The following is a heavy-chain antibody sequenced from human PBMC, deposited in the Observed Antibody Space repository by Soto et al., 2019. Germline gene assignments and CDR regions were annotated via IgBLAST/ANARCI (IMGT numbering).Heavy chain of an antibody. V-gene: IGHV4-34*01. D-gene: IGHD2-15*01. CDR2: INHSGST. CDR3: ARDTRQDIVVVVAAEYYFDY. J-gene: IGHJ4*02. CDR1: GGSFSGYY. Sequence: WKTSKTLSLTCAVYGGSFSGYYWSWIRQPPGKGLEWIGEINHSGSTNYNPSLKSRVTISVDTSKNQFSLKLSSVTAADTAVYYCARDTRQDIVVVVAAEYYFDYWGQGTLVTVSS.